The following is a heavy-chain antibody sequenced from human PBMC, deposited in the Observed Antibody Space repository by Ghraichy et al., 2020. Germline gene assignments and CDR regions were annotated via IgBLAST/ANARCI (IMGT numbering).Heavy chain of an antibody. CDR2: ISYDGSNK. V-gene: IGHV3-30*18. D-gene: IGHD3-10*01. CDR1: GFTFSSYG. J-gene: IGHJ3*02. CDR3: ANALVGFDAFDI. Sequence: GESLNISCAASGFTFSSYGMHWVRQAPGKGLEWVAVISYDGSNKYYADSVKGRFTISRDNSKNTLYLQMNSLRAEDTAVYYCANALVGFDAFDIWGQGTMVTVSS.